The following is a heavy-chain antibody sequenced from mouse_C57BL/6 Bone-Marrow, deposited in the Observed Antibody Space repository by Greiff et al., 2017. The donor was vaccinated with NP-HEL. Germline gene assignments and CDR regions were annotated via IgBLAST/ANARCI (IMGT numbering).Heavy chain of an antibody. Sequence: EVMLVESGGGLVKPGGSLKLSCAASGFTFSSYAMSWVRQTPEKRLEWVATISDGGSYTYYPDNVKGRFTISRDNAKNNLYLQMSHLKSEDTAMYYCAREGDYDGVYYFDYWGQGTTLTVSS. CDR3: AREGDYDGVYYFDY. J-gene: IGHJ2*01. D-gene: IGHD2-4*01. V-gene: IGHV5-4*01. CDR1: GFTFSSYA. CDR2: ISDGGSYT.